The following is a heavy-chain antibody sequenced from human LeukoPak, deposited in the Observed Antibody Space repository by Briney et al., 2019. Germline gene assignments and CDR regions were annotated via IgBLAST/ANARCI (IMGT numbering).Heavy chain of an antibody. Sequence: SETLSLTCTISGGSISSYYWSWIRQPPGKGLEWIGYIYYSGSTNYNPSLKSRVTISVDTSKNQFSLKLSSVTAADTAVYYCATIDCSGGSCFYFDFWGQGILVTVSS. CDR1: GGSISSYY. V-gene: IGHV4-59*01. CDR3: ATIDCSGGSCFYFDF. CDR2: IYYSGST. D-gene: IGHD2-15*01. J-gene: IGHJ4*02.